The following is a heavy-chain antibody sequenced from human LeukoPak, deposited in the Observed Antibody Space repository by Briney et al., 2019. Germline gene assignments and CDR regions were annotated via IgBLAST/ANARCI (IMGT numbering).Heavy chain of an antibody. D-gene: IGHD1-26*01. V-gene: IGHV1-2*02. CDR1: GYTFTGYY. CDR3: ARDQALGGSYTPLVYFDY. Sequence: ASVKVSCKACGYTFTGYYMHWVRQAPGQGLEWMGWINPNSGGTNYAQKFQGRVTMTRDTSISTAYMELSRLRSDDTAVYYCARDQALGGSYTPLVYFDYWGQGTLVTVSS. J-gene: IGHJ4*02. CDR2: INPNSGGT.